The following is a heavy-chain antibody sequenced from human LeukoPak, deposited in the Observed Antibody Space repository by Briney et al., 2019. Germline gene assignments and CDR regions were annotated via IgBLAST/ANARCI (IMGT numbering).Heavy chain of an antibody. J-gene: IGHJ4*02. CDR1: GFTFSNYS. V-gene: IGHV3-48*01. CDR3: ARDRGYSYGYGDY. CDR2: ISSSSSTI. D-gene: IGHD5-18*01. Sequence: GGSLRLSCAASGFTFSNYSMNWVRQAPGKGLEWVSYISSSSSTIYYADSVKGRFTISRDNAKNSLYLQMNSLRAEDTAVYYCARDRGYSYGYGDYWGQGTLVTVSS.